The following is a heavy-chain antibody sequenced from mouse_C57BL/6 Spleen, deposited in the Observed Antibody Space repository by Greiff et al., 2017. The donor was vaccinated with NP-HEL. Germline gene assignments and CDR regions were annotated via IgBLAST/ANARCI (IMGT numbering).Heavy chain of an antibody. CDR3: ANWDGAWFAY. Sequence: VQLKESGPELVKPGASVKMSCKASGYTFTDYNMHWVKQSHGKSLEWIGYINPNNGGTSYNQKFKGKATLTVNKSSSTAYMELRSLTSEDSAVYYCANWDGAWFAYWGQGTLVTVSA. CDR1: GYTFTDYN. V-gene: IGHV1-22*01. J-gene: IGHJ3*01. D-gene: IGHD4-1*02. CDR2: INPNNGGT.